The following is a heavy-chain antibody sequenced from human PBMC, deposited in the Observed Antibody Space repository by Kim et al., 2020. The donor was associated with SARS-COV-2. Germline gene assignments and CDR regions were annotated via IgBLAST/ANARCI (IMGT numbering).Heavy chain of an antibody. Sequence: SVKVSCKASGGTFSSYAISWVRQAPGQGLEWMGGIIPIFGTANYAQKFQGRVTITADESTSTAYMELSSLRSEDTAVYYCARTYDFWSGYLSRDYYGMDVWGQGTTVTVSS. CDR3: ARTYDFWSGYLSRDYYGMDV. CDR1: GGTFSSYA. CDR2: IIPIFGTA. J-gene: IGHJ6*02. V-gene: IGHV1-69*13. D-gene: IGHD3-3*01.